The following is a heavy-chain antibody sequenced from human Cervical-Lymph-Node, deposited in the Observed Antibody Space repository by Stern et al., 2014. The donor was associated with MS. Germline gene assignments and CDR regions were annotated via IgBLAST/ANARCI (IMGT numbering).Heavy chain of an antibody. CDR3: ARDQGDYGSGSDYSWFDP. J-gene: IGHJ5*02. V-gene: IGHV1-69*06. Sequence: MQLVESGDEVKKPGSSVKVSCKASRDTFSHYALSWVRQAPEQRLEWIGGIIPGLGTTSYAQKFQGRITISADTSTNTVYMKLSSLTSDDTAVYFCARDQGDYGSGSDYSWFDPWGQGTLVTVSS. CDR2: IIPGLGTT. CDR1: RDTFSHYA. D-gene: IGHD3-10*01.